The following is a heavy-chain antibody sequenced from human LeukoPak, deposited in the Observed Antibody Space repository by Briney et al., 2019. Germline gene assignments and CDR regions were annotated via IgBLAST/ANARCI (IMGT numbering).Heavy chain of an antibody. D-gene: IGHD5-12*01. Sequence: GGSLRLSCAASGFTFDDYAMHWVRQVPGKGLEWVSLISADGGTTYYADSVKGRFTISRDDNKNSLYLQMNSLRTEDTAFYYCAKDSRRGGYDYFDYWGQGTLVTVSS. CDR1: GFTFDDYA. CDR2: ISADGGTT. V-gene: IGHV3-43*02. CDR3: AKDSRRGGYDYFDY. J-gene: IGHJ4*02.